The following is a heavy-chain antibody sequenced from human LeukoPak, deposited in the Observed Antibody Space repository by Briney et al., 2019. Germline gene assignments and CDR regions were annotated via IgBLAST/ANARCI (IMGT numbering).Heavy chain of an antibody. CDR3: ARGVVGNYGGNDAFDI. J-gene: IGHJ3*02. CDR1: GGSISSGSYY. V-gene: IGHV4-61*02. D-gene: IGHD4-23*01. Sequence: SETLSPTCTVSGGSISSGSYYWSWIRQPAGKGLEWIGRIYTSGIFNYNPSLKSRVTISVDTSKNQFSLKLSSVTAADTAVYYCARGVVGNYGGNDAFDIWGQGTMVTVSS. CDR2: IYTSGIF.